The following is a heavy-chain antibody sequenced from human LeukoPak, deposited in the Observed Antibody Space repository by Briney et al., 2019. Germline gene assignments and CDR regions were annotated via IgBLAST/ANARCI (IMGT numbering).Heavy chain of an antibody. J-gene: IGHJ4*02. CDR1: GASISSSSYY. CDR3: ARQTGSGLFILP. CDR2: IFYSGST. D-gene: IGHD3/OR15-3a*01. V-gene: IGHV4-39*01. Sequence: PSETLSLTCTVSGASISSSSYYWGWIRQPPGTGLEWIGSIFYSGSTYYNASLKSQVSISIDTSKNQFSLKLTSVTAADTAVYYCARQTGSGLFILPGGQGTLVTVSS.